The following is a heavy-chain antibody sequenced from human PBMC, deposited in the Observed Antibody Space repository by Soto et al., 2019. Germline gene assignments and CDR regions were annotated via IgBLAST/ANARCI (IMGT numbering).Heavy chain of an antibody. CDR1: GFTFSSYV. V-gene: IGHV3-30*18. CDR3: PKGSGYGDYYYGMDV. Sequence: SLRLSCAASGFTFSSYVMHWVRQAPGKGLEWVAVISYDGSNKYYADSVKGRLTISRDNSKNTLYLQMNSLRAEDTAVYYCPKGSGYGDYYYGMDVWGQGTTVTVSS. CDR2: ISYDGSNK. J-gene: IGHJ6*02. D-gene: IGHD4-17*01.